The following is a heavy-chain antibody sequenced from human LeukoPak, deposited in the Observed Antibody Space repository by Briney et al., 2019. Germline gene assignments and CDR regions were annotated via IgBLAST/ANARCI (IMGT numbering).Heavy chain of an antibody. J-gene: IGHJ5*02. CDR3: AKNSGPGVNYFDP. V-gene: IGHV3-74*01. CDR2: INSDGSWT. CDR1: GFTFSSYA. Sequence: GGSLRLSCAASGFTFSSYAMSWVRQAPGKGLVWVSHINSDGSWTSYADSVKGRFTISKDNAKNTVYLQMNSLRVEDTGIYYCAKNSGPGVNYFDPWGQGTLVTVSS. D-gene: IGHD1-7*01.